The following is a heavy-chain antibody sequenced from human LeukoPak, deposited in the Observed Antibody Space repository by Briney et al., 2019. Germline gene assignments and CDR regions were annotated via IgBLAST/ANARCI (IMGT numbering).Heavy chain of an antibody. Sequence: GGSLRLSCAASGFTFSSYGMHWVRQAPGKGLEWVAVIWYDGSNKYYADSVKGRFTISRDNSKNTLYLQMNSLRAEDTAVYYCAKDRRTVVVTYYFDYWGQGTLVTVSS. V-gene: IGHV3-30*02. D-gene: IGHD2-21*02. CDR3: AKDRRTVVVTYYFDY. CDR1: GFTFSSYG. CDR2: IWYDGSNK. J-gene: IGHJ4*02.